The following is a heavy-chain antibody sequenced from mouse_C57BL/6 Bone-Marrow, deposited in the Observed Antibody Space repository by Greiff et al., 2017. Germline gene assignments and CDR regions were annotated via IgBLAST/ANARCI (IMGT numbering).Heavy chain of an antibody. J-gene: IGHJ1*03. CDR3: ARLDFVGSSGDWYFDV. CDR1: GYTFTSYD. D-gene: IGHD1-1*01. V-gene: IGHV1-85*01. CDR2: IYPRDGST. Sequence: QVQLQQSGPELVKPGASVKLSCKASGYTFTSYDINWVKQRPGQGLEWIGWIYPRDGSTKYNEKFKGKATLTVATSSSTAYMELHSLTSEDSAVYSWARLDFVGSSGDWYFDVWGTGTTVTVSS.